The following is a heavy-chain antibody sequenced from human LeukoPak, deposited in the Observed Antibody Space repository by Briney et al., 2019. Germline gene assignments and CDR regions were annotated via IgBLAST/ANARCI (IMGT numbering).Heavy chain of an antibody. V-gene: IGHV3-48*01. Sequence: GGSLRLSCAASGFSFSSYSMNWVRQAPGQGLEWVSSISSSSSTTYYADSVKGRFTISRDNAKNSLYLQMNSLRAEDMALYYCSSGSLSVAAAGTWFDPWGQGTLVTVSS. D-gene: IGHD6-13*01. CDR2: ISSSSSTT. CDR3: SSGSLSVAAAGTWFDP. CDR1: GFSFSSYS. J-gene: IGHJ5*02.